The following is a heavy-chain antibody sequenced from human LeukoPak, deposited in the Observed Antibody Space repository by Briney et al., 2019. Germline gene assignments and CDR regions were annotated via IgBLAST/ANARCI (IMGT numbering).Heavy chain of an antibody. CDR1: GYTFINYY. Sequence: GASVKVSCKASGYTFINYYMHWVRQAPGQGLEWMGIINPSGGSAYHAQKFQGRVTMTSDVSTSTFHMELSSLRSEDTAVYYCARPVDTASLVNWGQGTLVTVSS. V-gene: IGHV1-46*01. CDR3: ARPVDTASLVN. CDR2: INPSGGSA. D-gene: IGHD5-18*01. J-gene: IGHJ4*02.